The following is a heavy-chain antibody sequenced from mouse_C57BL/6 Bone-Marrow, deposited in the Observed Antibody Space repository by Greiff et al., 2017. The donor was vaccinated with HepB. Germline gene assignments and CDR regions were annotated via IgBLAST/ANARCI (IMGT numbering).Heavy chain of an antibody. CDR1: GFTFTDYY. D-gene: IGHD2-3*01. V-gene: IGHV7-3*01. CDR2: IRNKANGYTT. Sequence: EVKVVESGGGLVQPGGSLSLSCAASGFTFTDYYMSWVRQPPGKALEWLGFIRNKANGYTTEYSASVKGRFTISRDNSQSILYLQMNALRAEDSATYYCAREGLLPNFDYWGQGTTLTVSS. J-gene: IGHJ2*01. CDR3: AREGLLPNFDY.